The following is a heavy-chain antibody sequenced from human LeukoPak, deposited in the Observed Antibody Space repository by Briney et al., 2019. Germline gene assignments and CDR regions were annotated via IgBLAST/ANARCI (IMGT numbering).Heavy chain of an antibody. V-gene: IGHV4-59*08. CDR2: IYYSGGT. J-gene: IGHJ4*02. Sequence: SETLSLTCTVSGGSISSYYWNWIRQPPGKGPEWIGYIYYSGGTNYNPSLKSRVTISVDTSKNQFSLKLSSVTAADTAVYYCARRLWESPLDYWGQGTLVTVSS. CDR3: ARRLWESPLDY. D-gene: IGHD3-16*01. CDR1: GGSISSYY.